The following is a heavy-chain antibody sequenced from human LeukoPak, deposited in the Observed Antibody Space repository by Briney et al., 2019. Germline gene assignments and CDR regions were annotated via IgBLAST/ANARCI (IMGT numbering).Heavy chain of an antibody. J-gene: IGHJ6*02. CDR1: GDSINSLDL. V-gene: IGHV4-4*02. CDR2: MYLSGTT. Sequence: PSETLSLTCTVSGDSINSLDLWSWVRQPPGKGLKWIGEMYLSGTTHSNPSVKSRVTISIDKSKNQFFLNLSSVTAADTAVYYCAKILTGTGPTMGVWGQGTTVTVSS. CDR3: AKILTGTGPTMGV. D-gene: IGHD1-20*01.